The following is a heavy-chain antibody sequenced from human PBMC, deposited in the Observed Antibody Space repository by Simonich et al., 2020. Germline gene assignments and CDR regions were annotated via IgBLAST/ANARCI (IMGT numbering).Heavy chain of an antibody. CDR2: ISSSSSTI. V-gene: IGHV3-48*01. CDR1: GFTFSSYS. D-gene: IGHD5-12*01. Sequence: EVQLVESGGGLVQPGGSLRLSCAASGFTFSSYSMNWVRQAPGKGLEGVSYISSSSSTIYYADSVKGRFTISRDNAKNSLYLQMNSLRAEDTAVYYCARDSSYYAFDIWAKGQWSPSLQ. CDR3: ARDSSYYAFDI. J-gene: IGHJ3*02.